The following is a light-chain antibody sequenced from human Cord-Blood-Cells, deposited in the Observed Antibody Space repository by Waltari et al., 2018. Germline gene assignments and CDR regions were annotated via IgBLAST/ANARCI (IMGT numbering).Light chain of an antibody. CDR3: SSYTSSSTLV. CDR2: DVS. CDR1: SSDVGGYNY. V-gene: IGLV2-14*03. Sequence: QSVLTQPASVSGSPGQSITISCTGTSSDVGGYNYFSWYQHHPGKAPKRMIYDVSNRPSGVSNRFSGSKSGNTASLTISGLQAEDEADYYCSSYTSSSTLVFGGGTKLTVL. J-gene: IGLJ2*01.